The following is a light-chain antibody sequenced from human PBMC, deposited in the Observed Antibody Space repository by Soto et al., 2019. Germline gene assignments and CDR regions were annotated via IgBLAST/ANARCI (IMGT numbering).Light chain of an antibody. CDR2: GAS. Sequence: EIVLTQSPGTLSLSPGESATLSCRASQSVNSTSLAWYQQKPGQAPRLLIHGASSRATGIPDRFSGSGSGTDFTLTISRLEPEDFAVYFCQRYYDSLRTFGQGTTVDIK. CDR3: QRYYDSLRT. J-gene: IGKJ1*01. V-gene: IGKV3-20*01. CDR1: QSVNSTS.